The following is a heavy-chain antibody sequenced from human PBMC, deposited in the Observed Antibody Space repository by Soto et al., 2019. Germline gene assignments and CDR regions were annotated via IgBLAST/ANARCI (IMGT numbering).Heavy chain of an antibody. CDR1: EGTFSSDS. CDR3: ARSGGLVRDFNY. V-gene: IGHV1-69*12. D-gene: IGHD6-6*01. CDR2: IIPMFDTP. J-gene: IGHJ4*02. Sequence: QVQLVQSGAEVKKPGSSVKVSCKASEGTFSSDSFSWVRQAPGQGLEWMGGIIPMFDTPIYAQKFQDRVRITADESTSTAYMQLSSLRSGDTAVYYCARSGGLVRDFNYWGQGSLVTVSS.